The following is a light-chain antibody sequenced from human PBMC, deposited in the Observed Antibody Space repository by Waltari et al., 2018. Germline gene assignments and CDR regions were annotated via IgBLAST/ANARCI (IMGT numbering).Light chain of an antibody. CDR3: CSYAGSHSWV. CDR2: EVI. CDR1: SSDVGRYNC. J-gene: IGLJ3*02. V-gene: IGLV2-11*01. Sequence: QSALIQPRSVSGSPGQSVTISCTGSSSDVGRYNCVSWYQQHSGKAPKLIIYEVIERPSGVPDRFSGSKSGDTASLTISGLQAEDEADYYCCSYAGSHSWVFGGGTKLTVL.